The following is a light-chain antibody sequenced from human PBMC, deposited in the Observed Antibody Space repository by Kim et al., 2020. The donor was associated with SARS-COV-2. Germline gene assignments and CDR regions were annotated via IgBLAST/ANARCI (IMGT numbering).Light chain of an antibody. CDR3: SSSTSTSTVI. J-gene: IGLJ2*01. V-gene: IGLV2-14*03. Sequence: QSALTQPASVSESPGQSITISCTGTSSDVGGYNYVSWYQQHPGRAPKLMIYDVTNRPSGISRRFSGSKSGNTASLTISGLQAEDEADYYCSSSTSTSTVIFGGGTKLTVL. CDR2: DVT. CDR1: SSDVGGYNY.